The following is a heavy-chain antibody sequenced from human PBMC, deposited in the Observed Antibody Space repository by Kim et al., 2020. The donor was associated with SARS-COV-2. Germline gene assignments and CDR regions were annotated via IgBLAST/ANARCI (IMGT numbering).Heavy chain of an antibody. Sequence: GGSLRLSCAASGFTFSSYAMSWVRQAPGKGLEWVSAISGSGGSTYYADSVKGRFTISRDNSKNTLYLQMNSLRAEDTAVYYCAKEKGSGITMIVVDLFDYWGQGTLVTVSS. D-gene: IGHD3-22*01. CDR1: GFTFSSYA. CDR2: ISGSGGST. J-gene: IGHJ4*02. CDR3: AKEKGSGITMIVVDLFDY. V-gene: IGHV3-23*01.